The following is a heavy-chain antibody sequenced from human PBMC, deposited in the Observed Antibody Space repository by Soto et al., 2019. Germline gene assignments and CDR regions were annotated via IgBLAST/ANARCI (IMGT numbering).Heavy chain of an antibody. CDR3: ARGITIFGVVIWYYYYYMDV. CDR1: GGSISSYY. Sequence: PSETLSLTCTVSGGSISSYYWSWIRQPPGKGLEWIGYIYYSGSTNYNPSLKSRVTISVDTSKNQFSLKLSSVTAADTAVYYCARGITIFGVVIWYYYYYMDVWGKGTTVTVSS. D-gene: IGHD3-3*01. CDR2: IYYSGST. V-gene: IGHV4-59*01. J-gene: IGHJ6*03.